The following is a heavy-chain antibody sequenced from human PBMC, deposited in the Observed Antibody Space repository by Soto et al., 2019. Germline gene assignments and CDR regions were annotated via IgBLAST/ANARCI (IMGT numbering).Heavy chain of an antibody. V-gene: IGHV1-69*01. CDR1: GGTFSSYA. D-gene: IGHD2-2*01. CDR2: IIPIFGTA. J-gene: IGHJ5*02. Sequence: QVQLVQSGAEVKKPGSSVKVSCKASGGTFSSYAISWVRQAPGQGLEWMGGIIPIFGTANYAQKFQGRVTITADESTGTAYMELSSLRSEDTAVYYCALTPSFWGCSSTSCYLNWFDPWGQGTLVTVSS. CDR3: ALTPSFWGCSSTSCYLNWFDP.